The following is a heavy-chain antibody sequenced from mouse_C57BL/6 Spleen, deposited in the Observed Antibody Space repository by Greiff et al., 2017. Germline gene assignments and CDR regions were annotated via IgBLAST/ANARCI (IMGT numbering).Heavy chain of an antibody. CDR3: ARGADYSNPYAMDY. D-gene: IGHD2-5*01. J-gene: IGHJ4*01. CDR1: GYAFTNYL. CDR2: INPGSGGT. Sequence: VQLQESGAELVRPGTSVKVSCKASGYAFTNYLIEWVKQRPGQGLEWIGVINPGSGGTNYTEKFKGKATLTADKSSSTAYMQLSSLTSEDSAVDFCARGADYSNPYAMDYWGKGTSVTVSS. V-gene: IGHV1-54*01.